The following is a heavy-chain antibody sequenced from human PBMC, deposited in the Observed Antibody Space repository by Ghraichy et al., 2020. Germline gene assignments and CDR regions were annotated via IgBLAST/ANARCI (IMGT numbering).Heavy chain of an antibody. D-gene: IGHD3-3*01. J-gene: IGHJ6*03. Sequence: SVKVSCKASGGTFSSYAISWVRQAPGQGLEWMGGIIPIFGTANYAQKFQGRVTITADKSTSTAYMELSSLRSEDTAVYYCARGTIFGVVNGYYMDVWGKGTTVTVSS. CDR3: ARGTIFGVVNGYYMDV. CDR1: GGTFSSYA. CDR2: IIPIFGTA. V-gene: IGHV1-69*06.